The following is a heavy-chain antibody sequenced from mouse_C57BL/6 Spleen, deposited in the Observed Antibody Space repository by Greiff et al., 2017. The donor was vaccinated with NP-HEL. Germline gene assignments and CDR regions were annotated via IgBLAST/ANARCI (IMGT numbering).Heavy chain of an antibody. Sequence: EVQGVESGGDLVKPGGSLKLSCAASGFTFSSYGMSWVRQTPDKRLEWVATISSGGSYTYYPDSVKGRFTISRDNAKNTLYPQMSSLKSEDTAMYYCARGTEFAYWGQGTLVTVSA. V-gene: IGHV5-6*01. CDR3: ARGTEFAY. D-gene: IGHD3-3*01. CDR2: ISSGGSYT. J-gene: IGHJ3*01. CDR1: GFTFSSYG.